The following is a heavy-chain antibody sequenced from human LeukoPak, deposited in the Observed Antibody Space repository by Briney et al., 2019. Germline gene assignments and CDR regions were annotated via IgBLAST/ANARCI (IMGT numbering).Heavy chain of an antibody. J-gene: IGHJ3*01. CDR3: AKVDCTTTRCYAGAFDL. V-gene: IGHV3-23*01. D-gene: IGHD2-2*01. CDR1: GFTFSDYA. CDR2: ISGSGHDT. Sequence: GGSLRLSCAASGFTFSDYAMTWVRQAPGKGLEWVSTISGSGHDTYYADSEKGRFTISRDNPKNTLHLQANTLRAEDTALYSCAKVDCTTTRCYAGAFDLWGQGTMVTVSS.